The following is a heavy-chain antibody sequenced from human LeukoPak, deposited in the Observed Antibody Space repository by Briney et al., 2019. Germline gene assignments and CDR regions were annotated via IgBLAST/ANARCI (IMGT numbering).Heavy chain of an antibody. Sequence: GGSLRLSCAASGFTFSSYWMHWVRQAPGKGLVWVSRINSDGSSTSYADSVKGRFTISRDNAKNTLYLQMNSLRAEDTAVYYCAREEYCSGGSCYMGWYGMDVWGQGITVTVSS. V-gene: IGHV3-74*01. CDR2: INSDGSST. J-gene: IGHJ6*02. CDR3: AREEYCSGGSCYMGWYGMDV. D-gene: IGHD2-15*01. CDR1: GFTFSSYW.